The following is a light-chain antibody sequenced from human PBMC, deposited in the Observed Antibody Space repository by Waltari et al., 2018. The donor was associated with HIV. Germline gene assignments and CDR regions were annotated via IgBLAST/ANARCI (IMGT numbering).Light chain of an antibody. Sequence: QSVLTQSPSVSGAPGQRVTISCTGSSSNIGAGYDVHWYQHLPGTVPKLLIYGNSDRPSGVPDRFSVSKSGTSASLAITGLQAEDEAHYYCQSYDSSLSGWVFGGGTKLTVL. J-gene: IGLJ3*02. CDR3: QSYDSSLSGWV. CDR1: SSNIGAGYD. CDR2: GNS. V-gene: IGLV1-40*01.